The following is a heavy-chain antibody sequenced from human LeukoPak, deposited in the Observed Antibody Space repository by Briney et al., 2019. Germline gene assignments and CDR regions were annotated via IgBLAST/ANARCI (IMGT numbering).Heavy chain of an antibody. Sequence: GGSLRLSCAASGFTFSSYEMNWVRQAPGKGLEWVSYISSSGSTIYYADSVKGRFSISRDNAKNSLYLQMNSLRAEDTAVYYCARDPSQPYSSLYYFDYWGRGTLVTVSS. D-gene: IGHD6-19*01. CDR1: GFTFSSYE. CDR2: ISSSGSTI. CDR3: ARDPSQPYSSLYYFDY. J-gene: IGHJ4*02. V-gene: IGHV3-48*03.